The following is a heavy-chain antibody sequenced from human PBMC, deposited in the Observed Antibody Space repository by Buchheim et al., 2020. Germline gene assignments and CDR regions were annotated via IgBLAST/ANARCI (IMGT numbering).Heavy chain of an antibody. CDR1: GFTFSSYS. J-gene: IGHJ6*02. Sequence: EVQLVESGGGLVKPGGSLRLSCAASGFTFSSYSMNWVRQAPGKGLEWVSSISSSSSYIYYADSVKGRFTISRDNAKTSLYLQMNSLRAEDTAVYYCARDRRGVGSSTSQDVWGQGTT. CDR3: ARDRRGVGSSTSQDV. D-gene: IGHD2-2*01. V-gene: IGHV3-21*01. CDR2: ISSSSSYI.